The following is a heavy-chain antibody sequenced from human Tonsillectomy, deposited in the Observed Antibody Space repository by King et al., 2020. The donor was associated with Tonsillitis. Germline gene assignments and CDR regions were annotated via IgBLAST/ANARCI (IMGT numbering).Heavy chain of an antibody. CDR3: ACDGVSSSGSFYYGMDV. J-gene: IGHJ6*02. CDR2: IYYSGST. CDR1: GGSISSYY. Sequence: VQLQESGPGLVKPSETLSLTCTVSGGSISSYYWSWIRQPPGKGLEWIGYIYYSGSTNYNPNLKSRVTISVDTSKNQFSLQLNSVTAADTAVYYCACDGVSSSGSFYYGMDVCGQGTTVTVSS. D-gene: IGHD3-10*01. V-gene: IGHV4-59*01.